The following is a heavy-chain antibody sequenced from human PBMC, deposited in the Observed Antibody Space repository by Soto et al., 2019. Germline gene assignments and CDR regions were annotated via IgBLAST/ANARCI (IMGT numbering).Heavy chain of an antibody. D-gene: IGHD6-13*01. CDR2: ISGSGGST. J-gene: IGHJ4*02. CDR3: AKDFKQQLFPDY. Sequence: GGSLRLSCAASGFTFSSYAMSWVRQAPGKGLEWVSAISGSGGSTYYADSVKGRFTISRDNSKNTLYLQMNSLRAEDTAVYCCAKDFKQQLFPDYWGQGTLVTVSS. V-gene: IGHV3-23*01. CDR1: GFTFSSYA.